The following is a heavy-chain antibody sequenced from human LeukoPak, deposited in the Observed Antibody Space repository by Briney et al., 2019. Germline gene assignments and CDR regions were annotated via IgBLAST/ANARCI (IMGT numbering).Heavy chain of an antibody. J-gene: IGHJ4*02. CDR1: GGSISSYY. V-gene: IGHV4-59*12. CDR2: IYYSGST. D-gene: IGHD3-10*01. Sequence: SETLSLTCTVSGGSISSYYWSWIRQPPGKGLEWIGYIYYSGSTNYNPSLKSRVTISVDTSKNQFSLKLSSVTAADTAVYYCVRATRTYYYGSGSYYNAANPPDYWGQGTLVTVSS. CDR3: VRATRTYYYGSGSYYNAANPPDY.